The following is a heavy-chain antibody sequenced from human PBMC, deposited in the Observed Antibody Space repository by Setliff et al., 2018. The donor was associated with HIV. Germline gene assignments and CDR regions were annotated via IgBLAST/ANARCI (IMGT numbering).Heavy chain of an antibody. D-gene: IGHD6-13*01. Sequence: PGGSLRLSCAASGFTVSRYYMSWVRQAPGKGLEWASIIYSGGTTYHADSVKGRFIISRHNSNNTLYLQMNSLRAEDSAMYYCARDRGRGMAPSGILDYYYMDVWGKGTTVTVSS. CDR1: GFTVSRYY. CDR3: ARDRGRGMAPSGILDYYYMDV. V-gene: IGHV3-53*04. J-gene: IGHJ6*03. CDR2: IYSGGTT.